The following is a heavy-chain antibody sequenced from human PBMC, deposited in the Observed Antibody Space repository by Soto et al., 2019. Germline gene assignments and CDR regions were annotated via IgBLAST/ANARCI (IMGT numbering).Heavy chain of an antibody. J-gene: IGHJ4*02. CDR3: VRVRDYGSGSYLDY. D-gene: IGHD3-10*01. Sequence: QVQLQESGPGLVKPSETLSLTCTVSGGSVSSGSYYWSWIRQPPGKGLEWIGYIYYSGSTNYNPSLKSRVTISVDTSKNQFSLKLSSVTAADTAVYYCVRVRDYGSGSYLDYWGQGTLVTVSS. CDR2: IYYSGST. CDR1: GGSVSSGSYY. V-gene: IGHV4-61*01.